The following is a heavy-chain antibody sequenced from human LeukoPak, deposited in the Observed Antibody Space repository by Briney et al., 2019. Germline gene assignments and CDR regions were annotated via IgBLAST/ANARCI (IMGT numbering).Heavy chain of an antibody. J-gene: IGHJ4*02. CDR1: GFSFSSHA. CDR3: AKDPTVTPFDY. D-gene: IGHD4-11*01. CDR2: ISGSGGST. V-gene: IGHV3-23*01. Sequence: HPGGSLRLSCEASGFSFSSHAMSWVRQAPGEGLEWVSAISGSGGSTYYADSVKGRFTISRDNSKNTLYLQMNSLRAEDTAVYYCAKDPTVTPFDYWGQGTLVTVSS.